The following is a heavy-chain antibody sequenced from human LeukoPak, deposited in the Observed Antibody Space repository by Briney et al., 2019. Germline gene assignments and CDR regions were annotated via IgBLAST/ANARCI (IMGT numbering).Heavy chain of an antibody. J-gene: IGHJ4*02. CDR2: ISRRGNT. V-gene: IGHV4-34*01. Sequence: SETLSLTCAVYGGSLSGRYWSWFRQPPGKGLEWIGQISRRGNTNYTPSLKSRVTILVDTSKNQLSLKLSTVTAADTALYYCARHGEYYFDYWGQGTLVTVSS. CDR3: ARHGEYYFDY. CDR1: GGSLSGRY. D-gene: IGHD3-10*01.